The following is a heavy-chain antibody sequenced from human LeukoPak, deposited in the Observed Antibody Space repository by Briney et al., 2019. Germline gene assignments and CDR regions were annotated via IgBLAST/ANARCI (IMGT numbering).Heavy chain of an antibody. Sequence: GGSLRLSCAASGFTFSSYAMHWVRQAPGKGLEWVAVISYDGSNKYYADSVKGRFTISRDNSKNTLYLQMNSLRAEDMAVYYCARASMVLYYFDYWGQGTLVTVSS. J-gene: IGHJ4*02. D-gene: IGHD2/OR15-2a*01. CDR3: ARASMVLYYFDY. CDR2: ISYDGSNK. CDR1: GFTFSSYA. V-gene: IGHV3-30*04.